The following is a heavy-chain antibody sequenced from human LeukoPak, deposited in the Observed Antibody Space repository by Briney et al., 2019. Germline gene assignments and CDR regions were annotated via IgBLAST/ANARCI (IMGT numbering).Heavy chain of an antibody. CDR1: GFTFSSYS. CDR2: ISSSSSYI. Sequence: PGGSLRLSCAASGFTFSSYSMNWVRQAPGKGLEWASSISSSSSYIYYADSVKGRFTISRDNAKNSLYLQMNSLRAEDTAVYYCARYCSSTSCYYEDYGMDVWGQGTTVTVSS. CDR3: ARYCSSTSCYYEDYGMDV. V-gene: IGHV3-21*01. D-gene: IGHD2-2*01. J-gene: IGHJ6*02.